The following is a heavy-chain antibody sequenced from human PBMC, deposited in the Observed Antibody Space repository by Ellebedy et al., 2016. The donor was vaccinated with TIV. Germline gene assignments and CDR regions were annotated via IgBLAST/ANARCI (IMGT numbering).Heavy chain of an antibody. V-gene: IGHV1-2*02. CDR3: ARDSGYDGVDAFDI. CDR2: INPNSGGT. J-gene: IGHJ3*02. D-gene: IGHD5-12*01. CDR1: GYTFTGYY. Sequence: ASVKVSXXASGYTFTGYYMHWVRQAPGQGLEWMGWINPNSGGTNYAQKFQGRVTMTRDTSISTAYMELSRLRSDDTAVYYCARDSGYDGVDAFDIWGQGTMVTVSS.